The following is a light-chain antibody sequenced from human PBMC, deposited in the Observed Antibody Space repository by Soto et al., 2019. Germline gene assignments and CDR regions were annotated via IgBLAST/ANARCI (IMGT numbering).Light chain of an antibody. J-gene: IGKJ1*01. CDR3: QQSPGT. CDR2: GAF. CDR1: QSVNSRY. Sequence: MVLTQSPGTLSLSPGERATLSCRASQSVNSRYLAWYQQKPGQAPRLVIYGAFTRATGIPDRFIGSGSGTDFSLTISRLEPEDFAVYYCQQSPGTFGQGTKVEIK. V-gene: IGKV3-20*01.